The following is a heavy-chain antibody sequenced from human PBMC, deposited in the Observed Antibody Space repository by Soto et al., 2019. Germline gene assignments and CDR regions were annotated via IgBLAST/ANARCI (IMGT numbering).Heavy chain of an antibody. J-gene: IGHJ4*02. CDR2: IYYTRST. Sequence: SETLSLTCTVSSGSISTYYWSWIRQPPGEGLEWIGSIYYTRSTNYNPSLRSRVAISVDTSKNQFSLRLSSVTAADTALYYCARHGHWAPFDDWGQGTLVPVSS. D-gene: IGHD3-16*01. CDR3: ARHGHWAPFDD. CDR1: SGSISTYY. V-gene: IGHV4-59*08.